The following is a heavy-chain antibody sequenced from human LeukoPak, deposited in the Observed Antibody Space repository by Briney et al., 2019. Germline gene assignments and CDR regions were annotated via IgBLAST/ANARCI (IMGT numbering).Heavy chain of an antibody. CDR1: GFTVGSNY. CDR2: IYSGGTT. Sequence: GGSLRLSCAASGFTVGSNYMSWVRQAPGKGLEWVSVIYSGGTTYYADSVKGRFTISRDNSKNTLYLQMNSLGAEDTAVYYCARDSPYSDYLIGGAFNIWGQGTMVTVSS. D-gene: IGHD4-11*01. CDR3: ARDSPYSDYLIGGAFNI. J-gene: IGHJ3*02. V-gene: IGHV3-53*01.